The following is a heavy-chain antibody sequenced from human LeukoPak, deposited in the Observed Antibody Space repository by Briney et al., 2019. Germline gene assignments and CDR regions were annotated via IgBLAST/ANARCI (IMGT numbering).Heavy chain of an antibody. J-gene: IGHJ4*02. CDR3: AKGDGYNVRDCYFDY. Sequence: PSETLSLTCTVSGGSISSSSYYWGWIRQPPGKGLEWVSAISGSGGSTYYADSVKGRFTISRDNSKNTLYLQMNSLRAEDTAVYYCAKGDGYNVRDCYFDYWGQGTLVTVSS. CDR2: ISGSGGST. D-gene: IGHD5-24*01. CDR1: GGSISSSSYY. V-gene: IGHV3-23*01.